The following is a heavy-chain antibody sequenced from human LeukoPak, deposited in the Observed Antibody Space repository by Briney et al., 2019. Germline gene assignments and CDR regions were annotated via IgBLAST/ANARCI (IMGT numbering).Heavy chain of an antibody. D-gene: IGHD3-10*01. Sequence: SETLSLTCTVSSGSIGSDALYWGWIRQSPGKGLEWIGSVHYTRSYSGTTYCNPSLESRVTVSTDRSKTLCSLKLTSVTAADTAVYYCVAGEYGTGSYYKSAFWGKGALVTVSS. V-gene: IGHV4-39*01. CDR1: SGSIGSDALY. J-gene: IGHJ4*02. CDR3: VAGEYGTGSYYKSAF. CDR2: VHYTRSYSGTT.